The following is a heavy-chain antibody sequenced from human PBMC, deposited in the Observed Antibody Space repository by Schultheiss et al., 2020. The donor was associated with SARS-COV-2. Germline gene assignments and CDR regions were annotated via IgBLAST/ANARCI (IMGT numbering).Heavy chain of an antibody. CDR3: ARGTYYDILTGYPTKYYFDC. Sequence: SVKVSCKTSGGAFSNYAISWVRQAPGQGLEWMGRIIPILDITNYAQKFQDRVTITADKSTSTANMELSSLRSEDTAVYYCARGTYYDILTGYPTKYYFDCWGQGALVTVSS. V-gene: IGHV1-69*04. CDR1: GGAFSNYA. CDR2: IIPILDIT. J-gene: IGHJ4*02. D-gene: IGHD3-9*01.